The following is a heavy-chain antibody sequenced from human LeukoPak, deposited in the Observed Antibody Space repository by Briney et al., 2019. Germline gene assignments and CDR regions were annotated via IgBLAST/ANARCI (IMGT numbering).Heavy chain of an antibody. CDR2: IYHSGST. CDR3: ARVPPEYCSGGSCSYY. Sequence: SETLSLTCTVSGYSISSGCYWGWIRQPPGKGLEWIGSIYHSGSTYYNPSLKSRVTISVDTSKNQFSLKLSSVTAADTAVYYCARVPPEYCSGGSCSYYWGQGTLVTVSS. CDR1: GYSISSGCY. J-gene: IGHJ4*02. V-gene: IGHV4-38-2*02. D-gene: IGHD2-15*01.